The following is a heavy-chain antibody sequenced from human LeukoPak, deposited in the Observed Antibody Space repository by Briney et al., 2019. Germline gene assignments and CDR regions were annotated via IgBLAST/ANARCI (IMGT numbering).Heavy chain of an antibody. Sequence: PWGSLRLSCAASGFTFSSYEMNWVRQAPGKGLEWVSYISSSGSTIYYADSVKGRFTISRDNAKNSLYLQMNSLRAEEMAVYSCAREEWLGELLYPDYWGPGTLVTVYS. CDR1: GFTFSSYE. D-gene: IGHD3-10*01. CDR3: AREEWLGELLYPDY. CDR2: ISSSGSTI. J-gene: IGHJ4*02. V-gene: IGHV3-48*03.